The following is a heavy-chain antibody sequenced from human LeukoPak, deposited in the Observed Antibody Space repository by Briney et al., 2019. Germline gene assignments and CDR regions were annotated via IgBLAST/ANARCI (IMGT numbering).Heavy chain of an antibody. D-gene: IGHD1-26*01. J-gene: IGHJ4*02. V-gene: IGHV3-21*01. CDR1: GFTFSSYS. CDR2: ISSSSSSI. Sequence: GGSLRLSCAASGFTFSSYSMSWVRQAPGKGLEWVSSISSSSSSIYYAASVKGRFTISRNNTKNSLYLKMHNLRAEDTAVYYCAKDKRPGSYHPSGFDYWGQGTLVTVSS. CDR3: AKDKRPGSYHPSGFDY.